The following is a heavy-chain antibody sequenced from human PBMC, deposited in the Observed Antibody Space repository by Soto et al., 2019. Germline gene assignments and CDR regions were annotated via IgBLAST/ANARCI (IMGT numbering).Heavy chain of an antibody. CDR1: GITFSSYA. Sequence: EVQLLESGGGLVQPGGSLRLSCAASGITFSSYAMSWVRQAPGKGLEWVSAISGSGGSTYYADSVKGRFTISRDNSKNTLYLQMISLRAEDTAVYYCAKVAAAAGTGGGDYFDYWGQGTLVTVSS. V-gene: IGHV3-23*01. J-gene: IGHJ4*02. D-gene: IGHD6-13*01. CDR2: ISGSGGST. CDR3: AKVAAAAGTGGGDYFDY.